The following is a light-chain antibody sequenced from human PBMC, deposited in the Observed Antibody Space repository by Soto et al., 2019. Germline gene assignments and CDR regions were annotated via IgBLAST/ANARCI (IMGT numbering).Light chain of an antibody. Sequence: QSVLTQPPSVSGAPGQRVTLSCTGNSSNLGAGYDVHWYQQLPGAAPKLVIFGNRNRPSGVPERFSGSKSGTSASLAITGLQAEDEADYYCSSYTGSNTQVFGGGTKVTVL. V-gene: IGLV1-40*01. CDR2: GNR. CDR3: SSYTGSNTQV. CDR1: SSNLGAGYD. J-gene: IGLJ3*02.